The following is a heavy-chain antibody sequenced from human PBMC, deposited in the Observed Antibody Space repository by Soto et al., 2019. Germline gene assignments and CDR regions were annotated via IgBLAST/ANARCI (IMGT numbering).Heavy chain of an antibody. Sequence: QVHLVQSGAEVKKPGASVKVSCKASGYTFTSYGITWVRQAPGQGLEWMGWISAHNGNTDYAQKLQGRVIVTRETSPSTAYMELRSLRSDDTAVYYCARGRYGDYWGQGALVTVSS. J-gene: IGHJ4*02. V-gene: IGHV1-18*01. D-gene: IGHD1-1*01. CDR1: GYTFTSYG. CDR2: ISAHNGNT. CDR3: ARGRYGDY.